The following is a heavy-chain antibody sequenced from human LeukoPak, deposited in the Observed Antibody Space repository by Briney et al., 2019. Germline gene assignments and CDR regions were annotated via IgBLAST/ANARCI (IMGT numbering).Heavy chain of an antibody. D-gene: IGHD3-22*01. CDR3: ARDYDLNYYDSSGYYAI. J-gene: IGHJ4*02. CDR2: IYYSGRT. CDR1: GGSISSSSYY. Sequence: SETLSLTCTVSGGSISSSSYYWGWIRQPPGKGLEWIGSIYYSGRTYDNPSLKSRVTISVDTSKNQFSLKLGSVTAADTAAYYCARDYDLNYYDSSGYYAIWGQGTLVTVSS. V-gene: IGHV4-39*07.